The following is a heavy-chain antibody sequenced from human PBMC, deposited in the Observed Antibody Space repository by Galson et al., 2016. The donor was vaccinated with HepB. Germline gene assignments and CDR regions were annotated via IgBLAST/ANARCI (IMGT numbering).Heavy chain of an antibody. CDR1: GYTLSELS. CDR2: SDPEDGET. D-gene: IGHD6-19*01. Sequence: SVKVSCKVPGYTLSELSMHWVRQAPGKGLEWMGRSDPEDGETIYAQNFQGRVTMTEDTSTDSAYMELSSLRSEDTAMYYCAIEYSSGWDLDHWGQGTLVTVSS. CDR3: AIEYSSGWDLDH. J-gene: IGHJ4*02. V-gene: IGHV1-24*01.